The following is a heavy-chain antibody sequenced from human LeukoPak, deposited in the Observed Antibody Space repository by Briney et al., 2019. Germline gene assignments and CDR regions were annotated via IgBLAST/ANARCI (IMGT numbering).Heavy chain of an antibody. D-gene: IGHD2-2*02. J-gene: IGHJ4*02. CDR1: GYTFTSYG. Sequence: AASVKVSCKASGYTFTSYGISWVRQAPGQGLEWMGWISAYNGNTNYAQKLQGRVTMTTDTSTSTAYMELSSLRSEDTAVYYCARGRPTAIPYYWGQGTLVTVSS. V-gene: IGHV1-18*01. CDR2: ISAYNGNT. CDR3: ARGRPTAIPYY.